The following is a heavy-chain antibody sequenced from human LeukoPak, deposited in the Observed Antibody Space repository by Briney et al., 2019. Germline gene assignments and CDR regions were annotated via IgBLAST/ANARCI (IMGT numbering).Heavy chain of an antibody. CDR3: AKFPVLAGGLFDY. Sequence: PGGSLRLSCTASGFTFSKYWMHWVRQAPGEGLVWVSRIDPDASSTNYADSVKGRFTISRDNARNTVYLQMNSLRAEDTAVYYCAKFPVLAGGLFDYWGQGTLVTVSS. CDR2: IDPDASST. CDR1: GFTFSKYW. D-gene: IGHD1-1*01. J-gene: IGHJ4*02. V-gene: IGHV3-74*01.